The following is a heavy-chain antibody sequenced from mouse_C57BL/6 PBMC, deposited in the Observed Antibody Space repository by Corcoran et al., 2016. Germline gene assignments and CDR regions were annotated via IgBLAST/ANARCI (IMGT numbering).Heavy chain of an antibody. D-gene: IGHD2-5*01. CDR2: INPNNGGT. V-gene: IGHV1-18*01. J-gene: IGHJ4*01. CDR3: ARAPYSNYDGNAMDY. CDR1: GYTFTDYN. Sequence: EVQLQQSGPELVKPGASVKIPCKASGYTFTDYNMDWVKQSHGKSLEWIGDINPNNGGTIYNQKFKGKATLTVDKSSSTAYMELHSLTSEDTAVYYCARAPYSNYDGNAMDYWGQGTSVTFAS.